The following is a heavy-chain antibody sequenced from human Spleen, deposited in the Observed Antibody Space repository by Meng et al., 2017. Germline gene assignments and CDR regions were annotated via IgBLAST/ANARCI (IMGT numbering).Heavy chain of an antibody. D-gene: IGHD4-17*01. CDR1: GGPISRGAYY. CDR2: IYYTGTT. Sequence: VQLQESGPGLVKPSQTLSLTCTVSGGPISRGAYYWNWIRQPPGKGLEWIGYIYYTGTTDYNPSLKSLVTISMDTSKSQFSLRLSSVTAADTAVYYCARGAGPTDSYFDHWGQGTLVTVSS. V-gene: IGHV4-31*01. CDR3: ARGAGPTDSYFDH. J-gene: IGHJ4*02.